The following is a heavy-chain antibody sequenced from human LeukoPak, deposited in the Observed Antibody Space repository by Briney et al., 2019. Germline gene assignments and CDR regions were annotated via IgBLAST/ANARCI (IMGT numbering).Heavy chain of an antibody. CDR1: GYTLTELS. CDR3: ARTNFGVVMDFDY. D-gene: IGHD3-3*01. V-gene: IGHV1-24*01. J-gene: IGHJ4*02. CDR2: FDPEDGET. Sequence: GASVTVSCKVSGYTLTELSMHWVRQAPGKGREGMGGFDPEDGETIYAQKFQGRVTMTEDTSTDTAYMELSSLRSEDTAVYYCARTNFGVVMDFDYWGQGTLVTVSS.